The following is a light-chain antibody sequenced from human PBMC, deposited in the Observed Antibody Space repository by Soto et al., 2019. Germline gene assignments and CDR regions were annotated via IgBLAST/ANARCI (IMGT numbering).Light chain of an antibody. CDR3: ISYTTTSTRVV. J-gene: IGLJ3*02. CDR1: SSDIGAYNY. V-gene: IGLV2-14*03. CDR2: DVT. Sequence: QSVLTQPASVSGSPGQSITISCTGTSSDIGAYNYVSWHQQHPGKAPKLMIYDVTYWPSGVSNRFSGSKSGNTASLTISGLQAEDEADYYCISYTTTSTRVVFGGGTKLTVL.